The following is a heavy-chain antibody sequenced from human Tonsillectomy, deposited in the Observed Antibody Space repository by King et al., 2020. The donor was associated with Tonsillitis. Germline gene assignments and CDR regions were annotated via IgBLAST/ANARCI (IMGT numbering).Heavy chain of an antibody. CDR2: ISYDGSEK. CDR3: ARDRLRDYGNYFYGMDV. Sequence: VQLVESGGGVVQPGRSLRLSCAASGFTFSSYTFYWVRQAPGKGLEWVALISYDGSEKHYPDSVKGRFTISRDNSQNTVYLQMNIVRPEDTAVYFCARDRLRDYGNYFYGMDVWDQGTTVTVSS. D-gene: IGHD4-17*01. V-gene: IGHV3-30-3*01. J-gene: IGHJ6*02. CDR1: GFTFSSYT.